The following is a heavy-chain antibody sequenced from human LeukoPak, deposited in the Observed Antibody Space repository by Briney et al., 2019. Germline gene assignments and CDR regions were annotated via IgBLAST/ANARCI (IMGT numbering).Heavy chain of an antibody. J-gene: IGHJ4*02. CDR2: IYYSGST. Sequence: SETLSLTCTVSGGSISSSSYYWGWIRQPPGKGLEWIGYIYYSGSTNYNPSLKSRVTISVDTSKNQFSLKLSSVTAADTAVYYCARHSGSSSWYGGYYFDYWGQGTLVTVSS. CDR3: ARHSGSSSWYGGYYFDY. D-gene: IGHD6-13*01. CDR1: GGSISSSSYY. V-gene: IGHV4-61*05.